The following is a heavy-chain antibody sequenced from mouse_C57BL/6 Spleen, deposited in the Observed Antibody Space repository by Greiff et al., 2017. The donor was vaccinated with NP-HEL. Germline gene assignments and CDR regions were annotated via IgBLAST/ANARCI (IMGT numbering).Heavy chain of an antibody. CDR2: IFPGSGST. V-gene: IGHV1-75*01. CDR1: GYTFTDYY. D-gene: IGHD4-1*01. J-gene: IGHJ4*01. CDR3: ARGGLTGTPLYYAMDY. Sequence: VQLQQSGPELVKPGASVKISCKASGYTFTDYYINWVKQRPGQGLEWIGWIFPGSGSTYYNEKFKGKATLTVDKSSSTAYMLLSSLTSEDSAVYFCARGGLTGTPLYYAMDYWGQGTSVTVSS.